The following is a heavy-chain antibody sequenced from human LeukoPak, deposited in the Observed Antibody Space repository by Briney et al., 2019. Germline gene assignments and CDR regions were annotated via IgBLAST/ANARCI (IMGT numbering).Heavy chain of an antibody. D-gene: IGHD3-22*01. Sequence: GGSLRLSCAASGLTFSSYAMSWARQAPGKGLEWVSAIGGSGGSTYYADSVKGRFTIPRDNSKNTLYLQMNSLRAEDTALYYCAKDRGYYYDSSGYFEYWGQGTLVTVSS. J-gene: IGHJ4*02. V-gene: IGHV3-23*01. CDR3: AKDRGYYYDSSGYFEY. CDR2: IGGSGGST. CDR1: GLTFSSYA.